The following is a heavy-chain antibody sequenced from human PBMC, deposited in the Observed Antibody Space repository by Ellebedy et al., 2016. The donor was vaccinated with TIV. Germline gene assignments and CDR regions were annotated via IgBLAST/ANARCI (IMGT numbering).Heavy chain of an antibody. CDR1: GFTFSSYG. J-gene: IGHJ4*02. Sequence: GGSLRLSCAVSGFTFSSYGLHWVRQASGKGLEWVAVIASDGSNKYYADSVKDRFTISRDNSQNTRYLQMNSLRPEDTAIYSCASPYPEDRYSSGWFDYWGQGTPVTVSS. CDR3: ASPYPEDRYSSGWFDY. D-gene: IGHD6-19*01. V-gene: IGHV3-30*03. CDR2: IASDGSNK.